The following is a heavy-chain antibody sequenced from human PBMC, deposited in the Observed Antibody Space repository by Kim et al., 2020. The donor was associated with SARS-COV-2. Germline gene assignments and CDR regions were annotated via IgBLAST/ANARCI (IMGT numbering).Heavy chain of an antibody. V-gene: IGHV3-23*01. D-gene: IGHD1-26*01. Sequence: DSVKGRFTISRDNSKNTLYLQMNSLRAEDTAVYYCARRLSGSYSRDAFDIWGQGTMVTVSS. CDR3: ARRLSGSYSRDAFDI. J-gene: IGHJ3*02.